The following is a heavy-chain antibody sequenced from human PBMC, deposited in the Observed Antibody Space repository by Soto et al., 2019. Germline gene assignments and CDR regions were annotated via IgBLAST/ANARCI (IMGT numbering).Heavy chain of an antibody. Sequence: SETLSLTCAVYGGSFSGYYWSWIRQPPGKGLEWIGEINHSGSTNYNPSLKSRVTISVDTSKNQFSLKLSSVTAADTAVYYCARGLDGSGGSWGQGTLVTVSS. CDR3: ARGLDGSGGS. CDR1: GGSFSGYY. CDR2: INHSGST. J-gene: IGHJ4*02. V-gene: IGHV4-34*01. D-gene: IGHD2-15*01.